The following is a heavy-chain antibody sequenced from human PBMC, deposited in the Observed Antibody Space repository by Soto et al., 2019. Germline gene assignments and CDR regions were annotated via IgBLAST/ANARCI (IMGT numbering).Heavy chain of an antibody. V-gene: IGHV4-30-2*01. CDR2: IYHSGST. CDR1: GDSISSSGYY. D-gene: IGHD2-2*01. CDR3: ARVPDR. J-gene: IGHJ5*02. Sequence: SETLSLTCTVSGDSISSSGYYWSWIRQHPEKGLEWIGYIYHSGSTYYNPSLKSRVTISVDRSKNQFSLKLSSVTAADTAVYYCARVPDRWGQGTLVTVSS.